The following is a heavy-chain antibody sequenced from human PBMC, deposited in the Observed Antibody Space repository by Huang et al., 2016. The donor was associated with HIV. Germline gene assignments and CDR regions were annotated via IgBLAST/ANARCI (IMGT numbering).Heavy chain of an antibody. CDR3: VKDRGQQLSPFDS. J-gene: IGHJ4*02. D-gene: IGHD6-13*01. V-gene: IGHV3-21*01. CDR1: GFSLDSFN. CDR2: ISPSRSFI. Sequence: EVQLVDSGGGLVKPGGSLRLSCAASGFSLDSFNMFWVRQTPAKGMQWVASISPSRSFIEYADSVKGRFSISRDNAKNSLYLQMNRLRGEDTAVYYCVKDRGQQLSPFDSWGQGTLVTVSS.